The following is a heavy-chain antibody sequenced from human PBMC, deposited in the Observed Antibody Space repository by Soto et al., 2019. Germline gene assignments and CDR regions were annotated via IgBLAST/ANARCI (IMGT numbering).Heavy chain of an antibody. D-gene: IGHD3-10*01. CDR3: VKDGTYDGSGSHYDAFDI. CDR1: GFTFSSYA. Sequence: GGSLRLSCSASGFTFSSYAMHWVRQAPGKGLEYVSAISSNGGSTYYADSVKGRFTISRDNSKNTLYLQMSSLRAEDTAVYYCVKDGTYDGSGSHYDAFDIWGQGTMVTVSS. CDR2: ISSNGGST. V-gene: IGHV3-64D*06. J-gene: IGHJ3*02.